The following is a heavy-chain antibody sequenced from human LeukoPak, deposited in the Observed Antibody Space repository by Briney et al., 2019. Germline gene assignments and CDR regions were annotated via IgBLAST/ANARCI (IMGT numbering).Heavy chain of an antibody. CDR2: ISSSGST. CDR1: GGSISSYY. V-gene: IGHV4-4*08. CDR3: ARVGRIVRLWFGEANYFDY. Sequence: SETLSLTCTASGGSISSYYWSWIRQPPGKGLEWIGRISSSGSTNYNPSLKSRVTISVDTSKNQFSLKLSSVTAADTAVYFCARVGRIVRLWFGEANYFDYWGQGTLVTVSS. J-gene: IGHJ4*02. D-gene: IGHD3-10*01.